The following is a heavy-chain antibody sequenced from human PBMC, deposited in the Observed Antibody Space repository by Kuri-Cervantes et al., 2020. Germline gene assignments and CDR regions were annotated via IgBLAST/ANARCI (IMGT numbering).Heavy chain of an antibody. Sequence: SETLSLTCAVYGGSFSGYYWSWIRQPPGKGLEWIGEINHSGSTNYSPSLKSRVTISLDTSKNQFSLKLSSVTAADTAVYYCARPNMAYFDYWGQGTLVTVSS. CDR2: INHSGST. CDR3: ARPNMAYFDY. CDR1: GGSFSGYY. J-gene: IGHJ4*02. V-gene: IGHV4-34*01. D-gene: IGHD1/OR15-1a*01.